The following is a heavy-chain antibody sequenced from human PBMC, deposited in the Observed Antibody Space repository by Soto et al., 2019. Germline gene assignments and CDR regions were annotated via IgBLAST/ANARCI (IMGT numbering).Heavy chain of an antibody. J-gene: IGHJ6*02. CDR2: IIPMFGTA. D-gene: IGHD2-21*02. Sequence: QVQLVQSGAEVKKPGSSVKVSCKASGGTFSSYAISWVRQAPGQGLEWMGGIIPMFGTANYAQTANYAQNANHAKKYQGRVTITADDSTRTAYVELSSLRSEDTAVYYCARTVVVTAESYYYYVMDVWGQGTTVTVSS. V-gene: IGHV1-69*12. CDR1: GGTFSSYA. CDR3: ARTVVVTAESYYYYVMDV.